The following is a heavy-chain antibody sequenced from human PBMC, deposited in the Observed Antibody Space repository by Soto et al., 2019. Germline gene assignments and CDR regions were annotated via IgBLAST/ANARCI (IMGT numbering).Heavy chain of an antibody. Sequence: GGSLRLSCAASGFTFSSYAMSWVRQAPGKGPEWVSAISGSGGSTYYADSVKGRFTISRDNSKNTLYLQMNSRRAEGTGVYYCAKEYRGHTYYDFWSGGWDYYYGMDVWGQGTTVTVSS. J-gene: IGHJ6*02. CDR1: GFTFSSYA. D-gene: IGHD3-3*01. V-gene: IGHV3-23*01. CDR3: AKEYRGHTYYDFWSGGWDYYYGMDV. CDR2: ISGSGGST.